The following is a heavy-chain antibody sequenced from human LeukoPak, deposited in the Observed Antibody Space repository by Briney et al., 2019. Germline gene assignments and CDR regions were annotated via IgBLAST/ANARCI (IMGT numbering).Heavy chain of an antibody. CDR1: GYTFTGYY. CDR3: ARGIASTSCYGPSCNWFDP. D-gene: IGHD2-2*01. CDR2: INPNSGGT. J-gene: IGHJ5*02. Sequence: ASVKVSCKASGYTFTGYYMHWVRQAPGQGLEWMGWINPNSGGTNYAQKFQGRVTMTRDTSISTAYMELSSLRSDDTAIYYCARGIASTSCYGPSCNWFDPWGQRTLVTVSS. V-gene: IGHV1-2*02.